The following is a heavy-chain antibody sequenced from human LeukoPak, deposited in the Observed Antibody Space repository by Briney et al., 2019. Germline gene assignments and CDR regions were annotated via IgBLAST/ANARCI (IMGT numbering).Heavy chain of an antibody. CDR3: VRHYYASGTAKGYFQH. CDR2: IYYTGST. CDR1: GGSLSSYY. D-gene: IGHD3-10*01. J-gene: IGHJ1*01. V-gene: IGHV4-59*01. Sequence: PSETLSLTCAVSGGSLSSYYWSWIRQPPGAGPEWIGDIYYTGSTNYSPSLKSRVTISLDSSTNQFSLNLNSLTTADTAVYYCVRHYYASGTAKGYFQHWGQGTLVTVSS.